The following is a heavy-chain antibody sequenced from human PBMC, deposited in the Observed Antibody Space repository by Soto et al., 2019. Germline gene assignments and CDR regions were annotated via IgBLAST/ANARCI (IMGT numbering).Heavy chain of an antibody. J-gene: IGHJ1*01. Sequence: SETLSLTCTVSGGSIISYYWSWIRQPPGKGLEWIGYIYYSGSTNYNPSLKSRVTISVDTSKNQFSLKLSSVTAADTAVYYCARGKRSGSSWYSAEYFQHWGQGTLVTVSS. CDR1: GGSIISYY. V-gene: IGHV4-59*01. D-gene: IGHD6-13*01. CDR3: ARGKRSGSSWYSAEYFQH. CDR2: IYYSGST.